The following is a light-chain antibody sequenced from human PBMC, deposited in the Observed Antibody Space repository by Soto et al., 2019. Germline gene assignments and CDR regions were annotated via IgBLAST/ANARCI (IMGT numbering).Light chain of an antibody. J-gene: IGKJ1*01. Sequence: EIVLTRSPGTLSLTSGARDTLSGRASQSVSNNCLAWYQQQPGQAPRHLIYGAATRATGIPARFSGSGSGTDFTLPTSSLEPADCAVYYCQQYGSSGTFGQGTKVDIK. CDR1: QSVSNNC. CDR3: QQYGSSGT. CDR2: GAA. V-gene: IGKV3-20*01.